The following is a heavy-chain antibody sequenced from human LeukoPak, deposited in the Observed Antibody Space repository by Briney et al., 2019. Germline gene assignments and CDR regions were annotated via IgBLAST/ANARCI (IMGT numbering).Heavy chain of an antibody. D-gene: IGHD1-7*01. J-gene: IGHJ4*02. CDR2: TSSSDAGT. V-gene: IGHV3-21*01. CDR1: GFTLSTYA. Sequence: PGGSLRLSCAASGFTLSTYAMSWVRQTPGKGLEWVAATSSSDAGTYHADSVKGRFTISRDNAKNSLYLQMNSLRAEDTAVYYCARAHNWKYGTFDYWGQGTLVTVSS. CDR3: ARAHNWKYGTFDY.